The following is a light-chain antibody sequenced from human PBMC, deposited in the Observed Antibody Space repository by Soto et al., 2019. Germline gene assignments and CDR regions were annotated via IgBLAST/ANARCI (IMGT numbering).Light chain of an antibody. CDR2: INI. Sequence: QSVLTQPPSVSGAPGQRVTISCTGSSSNIGAGYDVHWYQQLPGTAPKLLIFININRPSGVPDRFSGSKSGTSASLAITGLRAEDEADYYCQSYDSSLSGYVFGTGTKLPVL. J-gene: IGLJ1*01. V-gene: IGLV1-40*01. CDR1: SSNIGAGYD. CDR3: QSYDSSLSGYV.